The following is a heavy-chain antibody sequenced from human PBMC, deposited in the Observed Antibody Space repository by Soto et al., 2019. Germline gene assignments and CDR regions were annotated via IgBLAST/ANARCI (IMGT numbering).Heavy chain of an antibody. CDR2: INPNGGST. V-gene: IGHV1-46*01. CDR1: GYTLTSYY. CDR3: ARDLGYNWNLYYGMDV. D-gene: IGHD1-20*01. J-gene: IGHJ6*02. Sequence: ASVKVSCKASGYTLTSYYMHWVRQAPGQGLEWMGTINPNGGSTGYAQKFQGRVTMTRDTSTSTVYMELSSLRSEDTAVYYCARDLGYNWNLYYGMDVWGQGTTVTVSS.